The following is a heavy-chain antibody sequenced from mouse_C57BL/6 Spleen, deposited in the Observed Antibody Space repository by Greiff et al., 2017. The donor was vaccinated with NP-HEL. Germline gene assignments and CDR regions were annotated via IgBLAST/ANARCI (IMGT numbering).Heavy chain of an antibody. Sequence: EVQGVESGGGLVKPGGSLKLSCAASGFTFSSYAMSWVRQTPEKRLEWVATISDGGSYTYYPDNVKGRFTISRDNAKNNLYLQMSNLKSEDTAMYYCARGPYNYYAMDYWGQGTSVTVSS. CDR1: GFTFSSYA. V-gene: IGHV5-4*01. J-gene: IGHJ4*01. D-gene: IGHD2-12*01. CDR3: ARGPYNYYAMDY. CDR2: ISDGGSYT.